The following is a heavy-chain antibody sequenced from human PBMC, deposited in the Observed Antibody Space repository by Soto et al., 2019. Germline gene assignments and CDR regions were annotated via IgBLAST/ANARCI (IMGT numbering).Heavy chain of an antibody. CDR2: IRPGDSET. V-gene: IGHV5-51*01. CDR3: ARPTSPSSGWTFGMDV. CDR1: GYSFSIYW. J-gene: IGHJ6*02. Sequence: EVQLVQSGAELKKPGESLKISCKASGYSFSIYWIAWVRQMPGKGLEWMGVIRPGDSETRYSPSFQGQVTISADRSISTAYLQWSSLKASDTAMFYCARPTSPSSGWTFGMDVWGQGTAVTVSS. D-gene: IGHD6-19*01.